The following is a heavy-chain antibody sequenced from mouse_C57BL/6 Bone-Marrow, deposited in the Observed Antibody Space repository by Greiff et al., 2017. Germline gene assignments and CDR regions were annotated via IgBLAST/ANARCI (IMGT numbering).Heavy chain of an antibody. D-gene: IGHD1-1*01. CDR2: INPCNGGP. CDR3: ARWPTVVPSDY. Sequence: VQLQQSGPVLVKPGASVKMSCKASGYTFPDSYMNWVKQSHGKSLAWIGVINPCNGGPSYNQKFKGTATLTVDKSSSTAYMELNSLTYEDSAVDYCARWPTVVPSDYRGQGTTLTVSS. CDR1: GYTFPDSY. J-gene: IGHJ2*01. V-gene: IGHV1-19*01.